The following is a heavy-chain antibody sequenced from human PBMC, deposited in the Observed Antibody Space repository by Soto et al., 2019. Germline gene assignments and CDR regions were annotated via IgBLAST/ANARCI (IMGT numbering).Heavy chain of an antibody. D-gene: IGHD2-2*01. V-gene: IGHV1-2*02. CDR3: ARDLSFRYDPPQPVVPNDHFYYYGMDV. Sequence: GAPVKGSFEDSGNSLTGNDITWGMPAPGQKHERMGWINPNSGGTNYAQKFQGGVTMRRDTSISTAYMELGRLRSDDTAVYYCARDLSFRYDPPQPVVPNDHFYYYGMDVWGQGTTVLVSS. CDR1: GNSLTGND. J-gene: IGHJ6*02. CDR2: INPNSGGT.